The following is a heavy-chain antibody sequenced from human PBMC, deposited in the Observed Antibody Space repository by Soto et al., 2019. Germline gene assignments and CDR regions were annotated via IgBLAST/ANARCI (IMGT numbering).Heavy chain of an antibody. CDR2: IKQDGGQK. J-gene: IGHJ5*02. CDR3: ALGVPYGPSSWFDP. D-gene: IGHD4-17*01. V-gene: IGHV3-7*01. CDR1: GFTFSSYW. Sequence: EVQLVESGGGLVQPGGSLRLSCAASGFTFSSYWMSWVRQAPGKGLEWVANIKQDGGQKYYVDSVKGRLTISRDNAKKSLYLQMDSLRAEDTAMYYCALGVPYGPSSWFDPWGQGTLVTVSS.